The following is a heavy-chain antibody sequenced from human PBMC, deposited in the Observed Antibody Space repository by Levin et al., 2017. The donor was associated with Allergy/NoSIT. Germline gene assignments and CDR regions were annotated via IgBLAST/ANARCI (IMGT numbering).Heavy chain of an antibody. CDR2: ISSSSSYI. J-gene: IGHJ3*02. V-gene: IGHV3-21*01. D-gene: IGHD3-3*01. Sequence: GASVKVSCAASGFTFSSYSMNWVRQAPGKGLEWVSSISSSSSYIYYADSVKGRFTISRDNAKNSLYLQMNSLRAEDTAVYYCARALEGAFDIWGQGTMVTVSS. CDR1: GFTFSSYS. CDR3: ARALEGAFDI.